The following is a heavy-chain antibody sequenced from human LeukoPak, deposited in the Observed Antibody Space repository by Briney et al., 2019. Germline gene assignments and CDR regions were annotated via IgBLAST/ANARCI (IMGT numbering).Heavy chain of an antibody. CDR1: GGSISSGGYY. D-gene: IGHD3-22*01. CDR3: ARGSSFYYYDSSGYSTGSLYDY. CDR2: IYHSGSP. J-gene: IGHJ4*02. V-gene: IGHV4-30-2*01. Sequence: SETLSLTCTVSGGSISSGGYYWSWIRQPPGKGLEWIGYIYHSGSPYYNPSLKSRVTISVDRSKNQFSLKLSSVTAADTAVYYCARGSSFYYYDSSGYSTGSLYDYWGQGTLVTVSS.